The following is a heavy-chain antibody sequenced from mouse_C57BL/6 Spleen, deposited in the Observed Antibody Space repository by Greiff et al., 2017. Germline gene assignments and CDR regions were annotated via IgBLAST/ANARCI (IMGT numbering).Heavy chain of an antibody. Sequence: EVMLVESGGGLVKPGGSLKLSCAASGFTFSDYGMHWVRQAPEKGLEWVAYISSGSSTIYYADTVKGRFTISRDNAKNTRFLQMTSLRSEDTAMYYCACGIITTRVATDYWGQGTSLTVSS. CDR2: ISSGSSTI. CDR1: GFTFSDYG. D-gene: IGHD1-1*01. J-gene: IGHJ2*02. CDR3: ACGIITTRVATDY. V-gene: IGHV5-17*01.